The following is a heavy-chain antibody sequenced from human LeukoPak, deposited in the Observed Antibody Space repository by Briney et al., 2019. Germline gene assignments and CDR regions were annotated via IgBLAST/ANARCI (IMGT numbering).Heavy chain of an antibody. CDR3: ARDVVVPAANMYYYYYGMDV. V-gene: IGHV4-61*08. D-gene: IGHD2-2*01. CDR1: GGSVSSSGSY. J-gene: IGHJ6*02. CDR2: IYYSGST. Sequence: PSETLSLTCTVSGGSVSSSGSYWSWIRQPPGKGLEWFAYIYYSGSTTYNPSLKSRVIISVDTSKNQFSLRLSSVTAADTAVYYCARDVVVPAANMYYYYYGMDVWGQGTTVTVSS.